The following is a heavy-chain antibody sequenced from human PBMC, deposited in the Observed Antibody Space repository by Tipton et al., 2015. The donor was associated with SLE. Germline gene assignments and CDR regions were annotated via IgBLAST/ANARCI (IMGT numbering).Heavy chain of an antibody. CDR3: ARAIRFFDP. J-gene: IGHJ5*02. D-gene: IGHD2-2*02. CDR2: LYSGGTI. CDR1: GGSVGRSIYY. V-gene: IGHV4-39*07. Sequence: TLSLTCTVSGGSVGRSIYYWALIRQPPGKGLEWIGTLYSGGTIYYNPSLKSRVTISVDTSKNQFSLKLGSVTAADTAMYYCARAIRFFDPWGQGTLVTVSS.